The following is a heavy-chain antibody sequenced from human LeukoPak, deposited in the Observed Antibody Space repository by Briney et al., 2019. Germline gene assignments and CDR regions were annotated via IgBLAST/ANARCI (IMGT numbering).Heavy chain of an antibody. J-gene: IGHJ4*02. CDR3: TSRDGYNTPIDY. CDR1: GGTFCSYA. D-gene: IGHD5-24*01. CDR2: IIPILGIA. Sequence: SVKVSCKASGGTFCSYAISWVRQAPGQGPEWMGRIIPILGIANYAQKFQGRVTITADKSTSTAYMELSSLRSEDTAVYYCTSRDGYNTPIDYWGQGTLVTVSS. V-gene: IGHV1-69*04.